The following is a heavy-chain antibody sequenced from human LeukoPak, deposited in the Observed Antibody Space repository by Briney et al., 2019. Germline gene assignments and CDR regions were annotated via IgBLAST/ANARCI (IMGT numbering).Heavy chain of an antibody. J-gene: IGHJ2*01. V-gene: IGHV4-34*01. D-gene: IGHD6-19*01. CDR2: INHSGST. CDR1: GGSFSGYY. CDR3: ARHPSSGWSHWYFDL. Sequence: SETLSLTCAVYGGSFSGYYWSWIRQPAGKGLEWIGEINHSGSTNYNPSLKSRVTISVDTSKNQFSLKLSSVTAADTAVYYCARHPSSGWSHWYFDLWGRGTLVTVSS.